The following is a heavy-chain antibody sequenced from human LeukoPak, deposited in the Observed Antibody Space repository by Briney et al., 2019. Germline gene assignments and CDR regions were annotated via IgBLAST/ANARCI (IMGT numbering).Heavy chain of an antibody. J-gene: IGHJ5*02. CDR1: GFILSHYT. V-gene: IGHV3-21*01. CDR3: AKCSGGNCYHSDDH. D-gene: IGHD2-15*01. CDR2: ISSGSRYI. Sequence: PGGSLRLSSAASGFILSHYTVSWVRQAPGKGLEWVSSISSGSRYIYYADSVKGRFTISRDNAKDSLYLQMNSLRAEDTAVYYCAKCSGGNCYHSDDHWGQGTLVTVSP.